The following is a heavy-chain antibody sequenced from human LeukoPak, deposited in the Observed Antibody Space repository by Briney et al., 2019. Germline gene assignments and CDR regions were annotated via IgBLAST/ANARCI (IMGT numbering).Heavy chain of an antibody. CDR2: IYYSGST. J-gene: IGHJ6*02. V-gene: IGHV4-59*01. D-gene: IGHD3-22*01. CDR1: GGSISSYY. Sequence: SETLSLTCTVSGGSISSYYWSWIRQPPGKGLEWIGYIYYSGSTNYNPYLKSRVTISVDTSKNQFSLKLSSVTAADTAVYYCARDRYYDSSGYYYYYYGMDVWGQGTTVTVSS. CDR3: ARDRYYDSSGYYYYYYGMDV.